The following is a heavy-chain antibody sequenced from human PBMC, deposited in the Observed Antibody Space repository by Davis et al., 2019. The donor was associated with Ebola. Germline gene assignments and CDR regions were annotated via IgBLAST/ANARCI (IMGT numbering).Heavy chain of an antibody. CDR2: ISAYNGNT. J-gene: IGHJ4*02. Sequence: ASVKVSCKASGYTFTSYGISWVRQAPGQGLEWMGWISAYNGNTNYAQKLQGRVTMTTDTSTSTAYMELRSLRSDDTAVYYCAREVVVTALSSHFDYWGQGTLVTVSS. CDR3: AREVVVTALSSHFDY. V-gene: IGHV1-18*01. CDR1: GYTFTSYG. D-gene: IGHD2-21*02.